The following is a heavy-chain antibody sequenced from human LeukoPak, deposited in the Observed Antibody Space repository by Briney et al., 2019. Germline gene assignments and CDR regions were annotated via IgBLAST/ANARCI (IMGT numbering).Heavy chain of an antibody. CDR3: ARRAVYYYYGVDV. CDR1: GYTFTGYY. V-gene: IGHV1-2*02. CDR2: INPNSGGT. D-gene: IGHD6-25*01. Sequence: ASVKVSCKASGYTFTGYYMHWVRQAPGQGLEWMGWINPNSGGTNYAQKFQGRVTMTRDTSISTAYMEVSRLKSDDTAVYYCARRAVYYYYGVDVWGQGSTVTVSS. J-gene: IGHJ6*02.